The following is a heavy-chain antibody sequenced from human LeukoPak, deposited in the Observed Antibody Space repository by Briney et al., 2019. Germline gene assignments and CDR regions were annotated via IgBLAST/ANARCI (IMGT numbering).Heavy chain of an antibody. Sequence: GGSLRLSCAASGFTFSAYEMNWVRQAPGKGLEWVSYITADGTSKYDADSVKGRFTISRDNAKNSLYLQMNSLRVDDTAIYYCAREVEWELPDYWGRGTLVTVSS. J-gene: IGHJ4*02. V-gene: IGHV3-48*03. CDR3: AREVEWELPDY. CDR2: ITADGTSK. D-gene: IGHD1-26*01. CDR1: GFTFSAYE.